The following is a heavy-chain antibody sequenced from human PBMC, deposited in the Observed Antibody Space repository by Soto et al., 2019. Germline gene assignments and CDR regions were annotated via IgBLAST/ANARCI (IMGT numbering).Heavy chain of an antibody. Sequence: GASVKVSCKASGGSFNSYAITWVRQAPGQGLELMGGIMPIFGTANYAQKFQGRVTITADESTSTAYMELSSLRSEDTAIYYCALKYDFWSGPYAFDIWGQGTMVTVSS. J-gene: IGHJ3*02. CDR3: ALKYDFWSGPYAFDI. CDR1: GGSFNSYA. CDR2: IMPIFGTA. D-gene: IGHD3-3*01. V-gene: IGHV1-69*13.